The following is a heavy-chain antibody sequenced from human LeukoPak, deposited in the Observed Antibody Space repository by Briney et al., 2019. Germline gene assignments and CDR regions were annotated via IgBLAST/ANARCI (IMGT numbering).Heavy chain of an antibody. CDR2: ISYDGNSQ. CDR3: AKPYPTLTTSSVLDS. Sequence: SGRSLRLSCAASGFTFSNYAIHWVRQAPGRGLEWVAAISYDGNSQHYGAPVKGRFTISRDNSKNTVYLHINTLRTDDAAIYYCAKPYPTLTTSSVLDSWGQGTLVTVSS. D-gene: IGHD3/OR15-3a*01. CDR1: GFTFSNYA. J-gene: IGHJ4*02. V-gene: IGHV3-30*18.